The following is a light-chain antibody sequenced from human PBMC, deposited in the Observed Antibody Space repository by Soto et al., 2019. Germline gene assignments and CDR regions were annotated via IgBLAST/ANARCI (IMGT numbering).Light chain of an antibody. CDR3: QQYNNWPRT. J-gene: IGKJ1*01. CDR1: QSVSSD. Sequence: EIVMTQSPATRSVSPAESATLSYTASQSVSSDLAWYHQKPGQAPRLLIYGASTRATGIPARFSGSGSGTEFTLTINSLQSEDFAVYYCQQYNNWPRTFGQGTKVDIK. V-gene: IGKV3-15*01. CDR2: GAS.